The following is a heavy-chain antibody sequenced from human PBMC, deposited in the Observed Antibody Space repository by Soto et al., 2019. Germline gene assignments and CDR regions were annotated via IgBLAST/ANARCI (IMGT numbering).Heavy chain of an antibody. CDR1: GYSFTSYW. V-gene: IGHV5-51*01. CDR3: ASPGRYSSGFDAFDI. J-gene: IGHJ3*02. D-gene: IGHD6-19*01. CDR2: IYPGDSDT. Sequence: GESLKISCKGSGYSFTSYWIGWVRQMPGKGLEWMGIIYPGDSDTRYSPSFQGQVTISADKSISTAYLQWSSLKASDTAMYYCASPGRYSSGFDAFDIWGQGTMVTVSS.